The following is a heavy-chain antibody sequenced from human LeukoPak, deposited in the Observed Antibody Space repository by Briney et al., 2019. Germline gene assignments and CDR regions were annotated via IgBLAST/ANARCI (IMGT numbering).Heavy chain of an antibody. CDR3: ARDRGWLTSDY. CDR2: IKEDGSET. D-gene: IGHD3-10*01. Sequence: GGSLRLSCAASGFTFNTYWMGWVRQAPGKGLEWLGNIKEDGSETYYVDLLKGRITISRDNAKNSLSLQVNSLRVEDTAVYYCARDRGWLTSDYWGQGTLVTVSS. J-gene: IGHJ4*02. CDR1: GFTFNTYW. V-gene: IGHV3-7*03.